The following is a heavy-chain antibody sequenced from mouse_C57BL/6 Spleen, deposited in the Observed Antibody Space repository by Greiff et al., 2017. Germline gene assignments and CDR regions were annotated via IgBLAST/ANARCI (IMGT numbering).Heavy chain of an antibody. CDR2: INPSNGGT. J-gene: IGHJ1*03. CDR3: ARSGAYYSNHWSFDV. V-gene: IGHV1-53*01. D-gene: IGHD2-5*01. CDR1: GYTFTSYW. Sequence: QVQLQQPGTELVKPGASVKLSCKASGYTFTSYWMHWVKQRPGQGLEWIGNINPSNGGTNYNEKFKSKATLTVDKSSSTAYMQLSSLTSEDSAVYYCARSGAYYSNHWSFDVWGTGTTVTVSS.